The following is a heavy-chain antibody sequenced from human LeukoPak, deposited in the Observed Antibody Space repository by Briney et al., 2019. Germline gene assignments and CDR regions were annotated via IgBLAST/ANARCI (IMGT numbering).Heavy chain of an antibody. V-gene: IGHV4-61*02. CDR2: IYTSGST. D-gene: IGHD2-21*01. CDR1: GGSISSGSYY. J-gene: IGHJ3*02. Sequence: SQTLSLTCTVSGGSISSGSYYWSWIRQPAGKGLEWIGRIYTSGSTNYNPSLKSRVTISVDTSKNQFSLKLSSVTAADTAVYYCARSNTLLWDAFDIWGQGTMVTVSS. CDR3: ARSNTLLWDAFDI.